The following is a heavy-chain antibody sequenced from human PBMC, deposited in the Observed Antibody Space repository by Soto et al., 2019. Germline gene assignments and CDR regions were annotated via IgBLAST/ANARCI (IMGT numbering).Heavy chain of an antibody. CDR1: GGSISSSSYY. Sequence: QLQLQESGPGLVKPSETLSLTCTVSGGSISSSSYYWGWIRQPPGQGLERIGSIYYSGSTYYDPSLKTRLTISIDTSKNQSSLKLSSVTGADTAMYSCASRPRGGYDQRHYYYYMDVWGKGTTVTVSS. V-gene: IGHV4-39*01. J-gene: IGHJ6*03. D-gene: IGHD5-12*01. CDR3: ASRPRGGYDQRHYYYYMDV. CDR2: IYYSGST.